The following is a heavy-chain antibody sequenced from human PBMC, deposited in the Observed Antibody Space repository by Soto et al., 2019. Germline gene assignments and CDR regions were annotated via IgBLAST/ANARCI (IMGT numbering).Heavy chain of an antibody. CDR1: GYTFTSYG. Sequence: QVQLVQSGAEVKKPWASVKVSCKASGYTFTSYGISWVRQAPGQGLEWMGWISAYNGNTNYAQKLQGRVTMTTDTSTSTAYMELRSLTSDDTAVYYCARDVRPGYCSSTSCYRVYYYYGMDVSGQGTTVTVSS. V-gene: IGHV1-18*04. J-gene: IGHJ6*02. CDR2: ISAYNGNT. D-gene: IGHD2-2*02. CDR3: ARDVRPGYCSSTSCYRVYYYYGMDV.